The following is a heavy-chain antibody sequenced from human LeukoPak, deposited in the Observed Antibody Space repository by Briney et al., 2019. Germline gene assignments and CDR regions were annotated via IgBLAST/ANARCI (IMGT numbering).Heavy chain of an antibody. CDR1: GYTFTGYG. CDR3: ARAVAGPFYYYYYYMDV. Sequence: ASVTVSCKASGYTFTGYGISWVRQAPGQGLEWMGWISAYNGNTNYAQKLQGRVTMTTDTSTSTAYMELRSLRSDDTAVYYCARAVAGPFYYYYYYMDVWGKGTTVTVSS. D-gene: IGHD6-19*01. CDR2: ISAYNGNT. V-gene: IGHV1-18*01. J-gene: IGHJ6*03.